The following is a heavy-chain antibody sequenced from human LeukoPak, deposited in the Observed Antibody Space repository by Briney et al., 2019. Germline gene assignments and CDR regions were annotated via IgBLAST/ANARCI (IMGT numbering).Heavy chain of an antibody. Sequence: GGSLRLSCAASGFTFSSYAMSWVRQAPGKGLEWVANIKQDGSEKYYVDSVKGRFTISRDNSKNSLYLQMNSLRAEDTALYYCAKDISAGEINIYISGWLFDYWGQGTLVTVSS. J-gene: IGHJ4*02. CDR3: AKDISAGEINIYISGWLFDY. V-gene: IGHV3-7*03. D-gene: IGHD6-19*01. CDR2: IKQDGSEK. CDR1: GFTFSSYA.